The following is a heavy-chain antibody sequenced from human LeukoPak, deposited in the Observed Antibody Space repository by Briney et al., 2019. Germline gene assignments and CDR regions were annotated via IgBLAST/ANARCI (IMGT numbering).Heavy chain of an antibody. Sequence: PGGSLRLSCAASGFTFSNYALHWVRQAPGKGLEWVAVISYDGTIEYHADSVKGRFTISRDNSKNTLYLQMNSLRAEDTAVYYCARDRTYFYDSGSSGPHYFDYWGQGTLVTVSS. J-gene: IGHJ4*02. V-gene: IGHV3-30*01. D-gene: IGHD3-10*01. CDR3: ARDRTYFYDSGSSGPHYFDY. CDR1: GFTFSNYA. CDR2: ISYDGTIE.